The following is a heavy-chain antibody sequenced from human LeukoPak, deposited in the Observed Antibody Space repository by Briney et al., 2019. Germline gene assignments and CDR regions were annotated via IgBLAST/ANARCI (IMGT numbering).Heavy chain of an antibody. V-gene: IGHV1-2*02. D-gene: IGHD2-2*01. CDR1: GYTFTCYY. CDR3: AREDCSSTSCSRGESIGY. J-gene: IGHJ4*02. CDR2: INPNSGGT. Sequence: GASVKVSCKASGYTFTCYYMHWVRQAPGQGLEWMGWINPNSGGTNYAQKFQGRVTMTRDTSISTAYMELSSLRSEDTAVYYCAREDCSSTSCSRGESIGYWGQGTLVTVSS.